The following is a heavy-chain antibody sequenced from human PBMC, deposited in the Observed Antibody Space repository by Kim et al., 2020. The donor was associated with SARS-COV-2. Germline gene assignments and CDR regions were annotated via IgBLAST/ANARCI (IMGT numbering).Heavy chain of an antibody. CDR2: ISGSGGST. J-gene: IGHJ1*01. CDR1: GFTFSSYA. Sequence: GGSLRLSCAASGFTFSSYAMSWVRQAPGKGLEWVSAISGSGGSTYYADSVKGRFTISRDNSENTLYLQMNSLRAEDTAVYYCAKARRMGIVVVVAASLQHWGQGTLVTVSS. D-gene: IGHD2-15*01. V-gene: IGHV3-23*01. CDR3: AKARRMGIVVVVAASLQH.